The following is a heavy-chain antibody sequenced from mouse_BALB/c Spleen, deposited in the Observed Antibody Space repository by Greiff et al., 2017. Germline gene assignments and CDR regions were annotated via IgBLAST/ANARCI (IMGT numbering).Heavy chain of an antibody. V-gene: IGHV1-67*01. CDR2: ISTYYGDA. Sequence: VQLQQSGAELVRPGVSVKISCKGSGYTFTDYAMHWVKQSHAKGLEWIGVISTYYGDASYNQKFKGKATMTVVKSSSTAYMELARLTSEDSAICYCAGGCGYDGAMDYWGQGTSVTVSS. CDR3: AGGCGYDGAMDY. J-gene: IGHJ4*01. CDR1: GYTFTDYA. D-gene: IGHD2-14*01.